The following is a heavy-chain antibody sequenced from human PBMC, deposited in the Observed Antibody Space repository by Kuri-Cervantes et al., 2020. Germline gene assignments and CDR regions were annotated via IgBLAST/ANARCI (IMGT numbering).Heavy chain of an antibody. Sequence: ASVKVSCKASGYTFTGYYMHWVRQAPGQGLEWMGWINPNSGGTNYAQKFQGRVTMTRDTSISTAYMELSRLRSDDTAVYYCARGGWDSKPPRRLRFRYFDLWGRGTLVTVSS. CDR1: GYTFTGYY. CDR2: INPNSGGT. J-gene: IGHJ2*01. V-gene: IGHV1-2*02. CDR3: ARGGWDSKPPRRLRFRYFDL. D-gene: IGHD4-17*01.